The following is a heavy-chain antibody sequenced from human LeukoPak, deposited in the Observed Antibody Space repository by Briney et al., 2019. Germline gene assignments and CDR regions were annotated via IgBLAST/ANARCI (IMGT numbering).Heavy chain of an antibody. D-gene: IGHD2-8*01. CDR3: SRLSGYCTNGVYYTAFDY. V-gene: IGHV4-38-2*02. CDR1: GYSISSGYY. Sequence: SETLSLTCTVSGYSISSGYYWGWIRQPPGKGLEWIATIYHSGSTYYNPSLKSRVTISVDTSKNQLSLKLSSVTAADTAVYFCSRLSGYCTNGVYYTAFDYWGQGTLVTVSS. CDR2: IYHSGST. J-gene: IGHJ4*02.